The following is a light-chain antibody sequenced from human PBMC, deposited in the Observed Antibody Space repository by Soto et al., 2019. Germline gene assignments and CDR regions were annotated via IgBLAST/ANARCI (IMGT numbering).Light chain of an antibody. CDR2: DVT. CDR1: SGDVGDFNY. V-gene: IGLV2-14*03. Sequence: QSALTQPASVSGSPGRSVTISCTGTSGDVGDFNYVSWYQHLPGRAPKLIIYDVTNRPSGISYRFSASKSGRTASLTISGLQAEDEAYYYCSSYSSSTTHVVFGGGTKLTVL. J-gene: IGLJ2*01. CDR3: SSYSSSTTHVV.